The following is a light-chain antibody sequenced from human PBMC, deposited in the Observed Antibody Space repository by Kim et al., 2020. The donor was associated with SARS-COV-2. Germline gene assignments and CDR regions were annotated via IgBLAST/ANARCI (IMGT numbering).Light chain of an antibody. CDR2: DAS. V-gene: IGKV3-20*01. CDR3: QQYGRSPPFT. J-gene: IGKJ3*01. Sequence: PGESATPSCRASQSISSSYVAWEQQKPGQAPRLLIYDASSRATGIPDRFSGSGSGTDFTLTISRLEPEDFAVYYCQQYGRSPPFTFGPGTKVDIK. CDR1: QSISSSY.